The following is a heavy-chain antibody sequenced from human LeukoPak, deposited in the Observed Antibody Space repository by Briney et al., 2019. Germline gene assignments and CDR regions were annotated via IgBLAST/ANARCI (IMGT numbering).Heavy chain of an antibody. CDR3: ARHPLRLGMDV. D-gene: IGHD3-3*01. V-gene: IGHV4-34*01. CDR1: GGSFSGYY. CDR2: INHSGST. Sequence: SETLSLTCAVYGGSFSGYYWSWIRQPPGKGLEWIGEINHSGSTNYNPSLKSRVTISVDTSKNQFSLKLCSVTAADTAVYYCARHPLRLGMDVWGQGTTVTVSS. J-gene: IGHJ6*02.